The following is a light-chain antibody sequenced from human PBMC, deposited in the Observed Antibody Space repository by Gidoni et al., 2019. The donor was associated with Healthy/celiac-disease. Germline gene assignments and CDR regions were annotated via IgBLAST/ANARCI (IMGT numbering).Light chain of an antibody. CDR1: QSIGSS. J-gene: IGKJ2*01. Sequence: IFLTQSPDFQSVTPKEKVTITCRASQSIGSSLHWYQEKPDQSPKLLVKSSSQAISGVPSRFSGRGSGTDFTLTINSLEAEDAATYYCHQSGSLPYTFGQGTKLEIK. V-gene: IGKV6-21*02. CDR3: HQSGSLPYT. CDR2: SSS.